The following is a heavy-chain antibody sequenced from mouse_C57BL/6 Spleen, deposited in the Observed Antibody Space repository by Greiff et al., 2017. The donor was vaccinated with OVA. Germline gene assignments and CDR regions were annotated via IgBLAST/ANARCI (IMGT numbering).Heavy chain of an antibody. CDR1: GYTFTDYY. CDR2: INPYNGGT. Sequence: VQLQQPGPVLVKPGASVKMSCKASGYTFTDYYMNWVKQSPGQGLEWIGVINPYNGGTSYNQKFKGKATLTVDKSSSTAYMELNSLTSEDSAVYYCARGCSYVRFADWGQGTLVTVSA. V-gene: IGHV1-19*01. D-gene: IGHD1-1*01. CDR3: ARGCSYVRFAD. J-gene: IGHJ3*01.